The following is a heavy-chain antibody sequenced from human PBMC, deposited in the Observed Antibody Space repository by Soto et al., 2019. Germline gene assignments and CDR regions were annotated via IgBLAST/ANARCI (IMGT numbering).Heavy chain of an antibody. CDR3: ARGNYDFWSGYSTYNWFDP. J-gene: IGHJ5*02. D-gene: IGHD3-3*01. CDR1: GGSISSYY. Sequence: SETLSLTCTVSGGSISSYYWSWIRQPPGKGLELIGYIYYSGSTNYNPSLKSRVTISVDTSKNQFSLKLSSVTAADTAVYYCARGNYDFWSGYSTYNWFDPWGQGTLVTVSS. CDR2: IYYSGST. V-gene: IGHV4-59*01.